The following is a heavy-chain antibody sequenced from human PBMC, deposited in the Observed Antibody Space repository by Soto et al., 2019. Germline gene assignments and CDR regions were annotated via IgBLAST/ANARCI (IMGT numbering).Heavy chain of an antibody. CDR1: GYSFTNYW. D-gene: IGHD3-16*02. J-gene: IGHJ6*02. CDR2: IYPGDSDT. CDR3: ARPRAGSYRLDYYGMDV. Sequence: GESLKISCKGSGYSFTNYWIAWVRQMPGKGLEWMGIIYPGDSDTRYSPSFQGQVTISADKSISTAYLQWRSLKASDTAMYYCARPRAGSYRLDYYGMDVWGQGTTVTV. V-gene: IGHV5-51*01.